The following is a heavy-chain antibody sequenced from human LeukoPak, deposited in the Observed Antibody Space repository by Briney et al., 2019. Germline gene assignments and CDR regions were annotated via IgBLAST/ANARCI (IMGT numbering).Heavy chain of an antibody. CDR1: GGSISSPKW. J-gene: IGHJ4*02. CDR2: TYHSGTT. Sequence: PSETLSLTCSVSGGSISSPKWWSWVRQPPGKGLEWIGETYHSGTTNYNPSLKSRVTISVDKSKSQFSLNLSSVTAADTAVYYCARNGGNSDFDYWGQGTLVTVSS. CDR3: ARNGGNSDFDY. D-gene: IGHD4-23*01. V-gene: IGHV4-4*02.